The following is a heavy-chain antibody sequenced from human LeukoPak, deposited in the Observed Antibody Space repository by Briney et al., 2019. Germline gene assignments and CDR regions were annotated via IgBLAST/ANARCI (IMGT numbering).Heavy chain of an antibody. CDR3: AKDNNYGPYYFDS. J-gene: IGHJ4*02. CDR1: GFTFSSYG. CDR2: IRYDGSNK. V-gene: IGHV3-30*02. Sequence: PGGSLRLSCAASGFTFSSYGMHWVRQAPGKGLEWVAFIRYDGSNKYYADSVKGRFTISRDNSKNTLYLQMNSLRADDTALYFCAKDNNYGPYYFDSWGQGTLVTVSS. D-gene: IGHD4-17*01.